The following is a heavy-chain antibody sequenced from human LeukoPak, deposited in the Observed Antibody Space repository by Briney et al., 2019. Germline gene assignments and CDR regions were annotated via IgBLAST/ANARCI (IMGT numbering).Heavy chain of an antibody. CDR1: GFTFSSYS. CDR3: ARDAVLIGLDY. V-gene: IGHV3-21*01. CDR2: ISSSSSYI. Sequence: GGSLRLSCAASGFTFSSYSMNWVREAPGKGLEWVSSISSSSSYIYYADSVKGRFTISRDNAKNSLYLQMNSLRAEDTAVYYCARDAVLIGLDYWGQGTLVTVSS. J-gene: IGHJ4*02.